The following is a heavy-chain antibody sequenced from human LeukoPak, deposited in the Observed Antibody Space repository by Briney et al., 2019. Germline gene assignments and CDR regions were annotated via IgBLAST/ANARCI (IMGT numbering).Heavy chain of an antibody. J-gene: IGHJ3*01. CDR3: VRPDDNSFDF. CDR1: GGSFSSYY. CDR2: IYYSGST. V-gene: IGHV4-34*01. D-gene: IGHD3-9*01. Sequence: SETLSLTCAVYGGSFSSYYWGWIRQPPGKGLEWIGNIYYSGSTNYNPSLKSRVTISVDTSKNQFSLKLSSVTAADTAVYYCVRPDDNSFDFWGQGTMVTVSS.